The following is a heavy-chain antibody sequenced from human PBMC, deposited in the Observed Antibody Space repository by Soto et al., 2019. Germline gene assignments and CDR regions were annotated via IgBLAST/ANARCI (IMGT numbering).Heavy chain of an antibody. CDR3: AKFRWSAAAGPLDY. CDR1: GFTFSSYA. CDR2: ISGSGGST. J-gene: IGHJ4*02. V-gene: IGHV3-23*01. Sequence: LRLSCAASGFTFSSYAMSWVRQAPGKGLEWVSAISGSGGSTYYADSVKGRFTISRDNSKNTLYLQMNSLRAEDTAVYYCAKFRWSAAAGPLDYWGQGTLVTVSS. D-gene: IGHD6-13*01.